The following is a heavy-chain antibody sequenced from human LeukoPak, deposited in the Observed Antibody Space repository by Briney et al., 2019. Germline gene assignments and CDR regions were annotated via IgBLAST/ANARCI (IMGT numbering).Heavy chain of an antibody. Sequence: GASLRLSCAASGFIFRNYAMSWVRQAPGKGLEWVSAITGSGDTTYYADSGKGRFTISKNNSKNTLYVEMNPLRAEDTAVYYCAKWGAYDILTGYYVSDFWGQGTLVTVSS. V-gene: IGHV3-23*01. D-gene: IGHD3-9*01. CDR3: AKWGAYDILTGYYVSDF. J-gene: IGHJ4*02. CDR1: GFIFRNYA. CDR2: ITGSGDTT.